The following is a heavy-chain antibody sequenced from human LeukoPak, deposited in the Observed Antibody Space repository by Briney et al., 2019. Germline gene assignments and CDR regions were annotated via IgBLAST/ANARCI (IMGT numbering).Heavy chain of an antibody. CDR2: INPSGGST. Sequence: ASVKVSCKAFGYTFTSYYMHWVRQAPGQGLEWMGIINPSGGSTSYAQKFQGRVTMTRDTSTSTVYMELSSLRSEDTAVYYCARAGVLLWFGESHDAFDIWGQGTMVTVSS. CDR3: ARAGVLLWFGESHDAFDI. V-gene: IGHV1-46*01. D-gene: IGHD3-10*01. CDR1: GYTFTSYY. J-gene: IGHJ3*02.